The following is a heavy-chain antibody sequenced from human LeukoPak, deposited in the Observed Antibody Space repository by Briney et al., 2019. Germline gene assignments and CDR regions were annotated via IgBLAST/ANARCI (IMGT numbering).Heavy chain of an antibody. CDR3: AREGLGSGAQVDY. CDR2: IYYSGST. J-gene: IGHJ4*02. D-gene: IGHD3-10*01. V-gene: IGHV4-31*03. CDR1: GGSISSGGYY. Sequence: SQTLSLTCTVSGGSISSGGYYWSWIRQHPGKGLEWIGYIYYSGSTYYNPSLKGRVTISVDTSKNQFSLKLSSVTAADTAVYYCAREGLGSGAQVDYWGQGTLVTVSS.